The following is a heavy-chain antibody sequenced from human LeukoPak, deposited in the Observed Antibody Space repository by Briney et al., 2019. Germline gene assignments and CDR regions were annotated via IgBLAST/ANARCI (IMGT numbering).Heavy chain of an antibody. CDR1: GGTFSSYS. J-gene: IGHJ5*02. D-gene: IGHD4-17*01. Sequence: VEVSCKSSGGTFSSYSISWVRQAPGQGLERMGGIIPIFGTANYAKKFQGRVTITTGETTSTAYMELSSLRPEDTAVYYCAREYSSWPVTTYLNWFDPWGQGTLVTVSS. CDR3: AREYSSWPVTTYLNWFDP. CDR2: IIPIFGTA. V-gene: IGHV1-69*05.